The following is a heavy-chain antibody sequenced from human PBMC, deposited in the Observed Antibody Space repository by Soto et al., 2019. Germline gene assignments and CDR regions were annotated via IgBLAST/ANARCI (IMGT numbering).Heavy chain of an antibody. Sequence: PGESLKISCKGSGYSFTSYWIGWVRQMPGKGLEWMGIIYPGDSVTIYSPSFRGQVTISADKSISAAYLQWSSLKASDTAIYYCARVTGGNSHYYYYAMDVWGQGTTVTVSS. D-gene: IGHD2-8*02. CDR3: ARVTGGNSHYYYYAMDV. J-gene: IGHJ6*02. CDR1: GYSFTSYW. V-gene: IGHV5-51*01. CDR2: IYPGDSVT.